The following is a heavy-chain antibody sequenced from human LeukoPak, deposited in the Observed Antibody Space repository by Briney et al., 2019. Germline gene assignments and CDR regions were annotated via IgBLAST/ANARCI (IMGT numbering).Heavy chain of an antibody. CDR2: INHSGIT. V-gene: IGHV4-34*01. CDR1: GGSFSYYY. Sequence: SETLSLTCAVYGGSFSYYYWSWIRQPPGKGLEWIGEINHSGITNYNPSLKSRVTISADTSMNQFSLKLTSVTAADTAVYYCANPARDFADSGAITWWGQGTLVTVSS. D-gene: IGHD4-17*01. CDR3: ANPARDFADSGAITW. J-gene: IGHJ4*02.